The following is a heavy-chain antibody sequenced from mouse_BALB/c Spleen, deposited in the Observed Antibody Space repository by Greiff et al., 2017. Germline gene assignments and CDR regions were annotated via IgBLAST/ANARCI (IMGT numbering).Heavy chain of an antibody. V-gene: IGHV1-74*01. CDR3: ARGATVVDKGEYYFDY. CDR1: GYSFTSYW. J-gene: IGHJ2*01. Sequence: QVQLQQPGAELVRPGASVKLSCKASGYSFTSYWMNWVKQRPGKGLEWIGMIHPSDSETRLNQKFKGKATLTVDKSSSTAYMQLSSPTSEDSAVYYCARGATVVDKGEYYFDYRGQGTTLTVSS. D-gene: IGHD1-1*01. CDR2: IHPSDSET.